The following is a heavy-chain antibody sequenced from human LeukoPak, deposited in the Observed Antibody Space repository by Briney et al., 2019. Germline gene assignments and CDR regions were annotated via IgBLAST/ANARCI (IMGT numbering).Heavy chain of an antibody. D-gene: IGHD3-9*01. CDR3: ARGDDILTGYYFFDY. V-gene: IGHV4-4*02. J-gene: IGHJ4*02. CDR2: IYHSGNT. CDR1: GGSISRSNW. Sequence: SETLSLTCAVSGGSISRSNWWSWVRQPPGKGLEWIGEIYHSGNTKYNPSLKSRVTISMDKSKNQFSLKLSSVTAADTAVYYCARGDDILTGYYFFDYWGQGTLVTVSS.